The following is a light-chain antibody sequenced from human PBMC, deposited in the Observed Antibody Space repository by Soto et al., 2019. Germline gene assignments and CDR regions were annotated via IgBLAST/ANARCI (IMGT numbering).Light chain of an antibody. CDR1: SGHSSYA. V-gene: IGLV4-69*01. CDR3: QTWGTGIHWV. Sequence: QPVLTQSPSASASLGASVKLTCTLSSGHSSYAIAWHQQQPEKGPRYLMKLNSDGSHRKGDGIPDRFSGSSSGAERYLTIAGLQSEDEADYYCQTWGTGIHWVFGGGTKLTVL. CDR2: LNSDGSH. J-gene: IGLJ3*02.